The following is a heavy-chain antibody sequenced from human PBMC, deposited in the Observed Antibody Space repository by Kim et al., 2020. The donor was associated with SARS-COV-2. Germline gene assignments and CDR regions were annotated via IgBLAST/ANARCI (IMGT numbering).Heavy chain of an antibody. Sequence: SETLSLTCTVSGGRISSYYWNWIRQSPGKGLEWIGYIFYCGCINYNPSLKRRVTISLATSKTQFSLKLNSVTAAVTAVYYCARAFDGAGVLGDGFDYWG. CDR3: ARAFDGAGVLGDGFDY. V-gene: IGHV4-59*01. CDR1: GGRISSYY. D-gene: IGHD3-10*01. CDR2: IFYCGCI. J-gene: IGHJ4*01.